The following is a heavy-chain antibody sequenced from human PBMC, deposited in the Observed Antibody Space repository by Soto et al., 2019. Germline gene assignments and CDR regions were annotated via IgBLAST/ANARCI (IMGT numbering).Heavy chain of an antibody. D-gene: IGHD1-20*01. Sequence: PGGSLRLSCAASGFTFSSYGMHWVRQAPGKGLEWVAVISYDGSNKYYADSVKGRFTISRDNSKNTLYLQMNSLRAEDTAVYYCANQSPNNWNDVDDYWGQGTLVTVSS. J-gene: IGHJ4*02. CDR2: ISYDGSNK. CDR1: GFTFSSYG. CDR3: ANQSPNNWNDVDDY. V-gene: IGHV3-30*18.